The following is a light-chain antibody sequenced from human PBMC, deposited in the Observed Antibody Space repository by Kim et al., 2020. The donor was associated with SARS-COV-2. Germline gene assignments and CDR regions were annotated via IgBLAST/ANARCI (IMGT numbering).Light chain of an antibody. V-gene: IGKV1-5*03. Sequence: ASVGDRVTISVRASQSIGPWLAWYQPKPGSAPKPLIYKASNLHSGVPSRFSGSCSGTEFTLTISSLQPDDFATYFCQQYSTFSWTFGQGTKVDIK. CDR1: QSIGPW. J-gene: IGKJ1*01. CDR3: QQYSTFSWT. CDR2: KAS.